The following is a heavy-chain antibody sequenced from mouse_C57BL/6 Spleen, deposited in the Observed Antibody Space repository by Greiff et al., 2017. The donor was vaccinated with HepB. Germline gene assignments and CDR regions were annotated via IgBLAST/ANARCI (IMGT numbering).Heavy chain of an antibody. CDR3: ARRVGRVFDD. J-gene: IGHJ2*01. V-gene: IGHV1-69*01. Sequence: QVQLQQPGAELVMPGASVKLSCKASGYTFTSYWMHWVKQRPGQGLEWIGEIDPSDSYTNYNQKLKGKSTLTVDTSSSTAYMQLSSLTSEDSAVYYCARRVGRVFDDWGQGTTLTVSS. CDR1: GYTFTSYW. D-gene: IGHD4-1*01. CDR2: IDPSDSYT.